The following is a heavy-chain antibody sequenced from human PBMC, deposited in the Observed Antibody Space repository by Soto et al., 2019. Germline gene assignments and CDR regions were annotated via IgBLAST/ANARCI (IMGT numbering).Heavy chain of an antibody. CDR3: ARGEWLPRSDY. Sequence: QVQLQQWGAGLLKPSETLSLTCAVFRGSFSGYFWSWIRQPPGKGLEWIGEINHSGSTNYNPSLKGRVTISVDTSENQFSLKLTSATAADTAVYYCARGEWLPRSDYWGQGTLVTVSS. J-gene: IGHJ4*02. D-gene: IGHD3-3*01. CDR1: RGSFSGYF. V-gene: IGHV4-34*01. CDR2: INHSGST.